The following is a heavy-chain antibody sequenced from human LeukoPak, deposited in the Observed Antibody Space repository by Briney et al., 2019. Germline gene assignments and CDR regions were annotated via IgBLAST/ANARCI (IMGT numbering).Heavy chain of an antibody. CDR3: ATGQQLAPGQVH. V-gene: IGHV3-21*04. D-gene: IGHD6-13*01. CDR1: GFTFSSYS. CDR2: ISSSSSYI. J-gene: IGHJ4*02. Sequence: NSGGSLRLSCAASGFTFSSYSMNWVRQAPGKGLEWVSSISSSSSYIYYADSVKGRFTISRDNAKNSLYLQMNSLRAEDTAVYYCATGQQLAPGQVHWGQGTLVTVSS.